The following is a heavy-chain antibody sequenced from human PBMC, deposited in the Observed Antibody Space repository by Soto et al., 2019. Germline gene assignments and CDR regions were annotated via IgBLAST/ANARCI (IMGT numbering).Heavy chain of an antibody. CDR3: TTGLSNGYYNFDY. Sequence: GASVKVSCKASGYTFTNFGISWVRQAPGQGLEWMGWISAYSANTNYAQKLQGRVTMTTDTLYLQMNSLKTEDTAVYYCTTGLSNGYYNFDYWGQGTPVTVSS. CDR1: GYTFTNFG. J-gene: IGHJ4*02. D-gene: IGHD2-21*01. V-gene: IGHV1-18*01. CDR2: ISAYSANT.